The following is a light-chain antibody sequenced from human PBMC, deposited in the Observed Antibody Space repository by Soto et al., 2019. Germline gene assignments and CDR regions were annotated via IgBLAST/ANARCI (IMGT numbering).Light chain of an antibody. Sequence: QSALTQPASVSGSPGQSITISCTGTSSDVGGYNYVSWYQQRPGKAPKLMIYDVSDRPSGVSSRFSGSKSGNTASLSISGLQAEDEADYYCNSYTSTNTLHVLFGGVTKLTVL. CDR2: DVS. CDR1: SSDVGGYNY. V-gene: IGLV2-14*01. J-gene: IGLJ2*01. CDR3: NSYTSTNTLHVL.